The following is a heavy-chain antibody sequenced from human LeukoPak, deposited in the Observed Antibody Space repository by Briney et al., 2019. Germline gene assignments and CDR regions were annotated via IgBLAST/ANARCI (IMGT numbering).Heavy chain of an antibody. D-gene: IGHD3-10*01. CDR3: ARGSVLLWFGELLSNWFDP. CDR2: INHSGST. CDR1: GGSFSGYY. Sequence: KPSETLSLTCAVYGGSFSGYYWSWIRQPPGKGLEWIGKINHSGSTNYNPSLKSRVTISVDTSKNQFSLKLSSVTAADTAVYYCARGSVLLWFGELLSNWFDPWGQGTLVTVSS. V-gene: IGHV4-34*01. J-gene: IGHJ5*02.